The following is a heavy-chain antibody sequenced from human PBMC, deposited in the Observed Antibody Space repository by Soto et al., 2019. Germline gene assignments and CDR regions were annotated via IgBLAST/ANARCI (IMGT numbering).Heavy chain of an antibody. CDR1: GFTFSSYA. CDR3: ARPQYLPDDVFDV. Sequence: PGGSLRLSCAASGFTFSSYAMHWVRQAPGKGLEWVAVISYDGSNKYYADSVKGRFTISRDNSKNTLYLQMSSLRAEDTAVYYCARPQYLPDDVFDVWGRGTVVTVS. J-gene: IGHJ3*01. D-gene: IGHD2-2*01. V-gene: IGHV3-30-3*01. CDR2: ISYDGSNK.